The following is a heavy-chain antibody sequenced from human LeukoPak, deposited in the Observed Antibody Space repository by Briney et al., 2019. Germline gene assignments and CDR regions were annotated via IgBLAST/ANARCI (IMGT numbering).Heavy chain of an antibody. Sequence: GGSLRLSCAASGFTFSDYGMSWVRQAPGQGLEWVSTISNSGDATYYADSVRGRFSISRDNSKNTLYLQMNSLRAEDTAVYYCARARKKQVTDYWGQGTLVTVSS. CDR1: GFTFSDYG. CDR3: ARARKKQVTDY. CDR2: ISNSGDAT. V-gene: IGHV3-23*01. J-gene: IGHJ4*02. D-gene: IGHD5-18*01.